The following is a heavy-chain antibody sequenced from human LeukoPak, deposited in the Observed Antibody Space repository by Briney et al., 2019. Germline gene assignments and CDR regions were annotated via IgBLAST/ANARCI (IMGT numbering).Heavy chain of an antibody. V-gene: IGHV3-23*01. CDR1: GFTFSSYA. CDR3: ATLQAGIAAEDYYYGMDV. Sequence: GGSLRLSCAASGFTFSSYAMSWVRQAPGKGLEWVSAISGSGGCTYYADSVKGRFTISRDNSKNTLYLQMNSLRAEDTAVYYCATLQAGIAAEDYYYGMDVWGQGTTVTVSS. J-gene: IGHJ6*02. D-gene: IGHD6-13*01. CDR2: ISGSGGCT.